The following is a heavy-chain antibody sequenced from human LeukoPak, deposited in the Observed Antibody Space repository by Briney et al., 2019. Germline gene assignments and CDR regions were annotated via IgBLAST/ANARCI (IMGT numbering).Heavy chain of an antibody. J-gene: IGHJ4*02. CDR3: ARDHHAVTTSIHY. V-gene: IGHV3-30*03. Sequence: PGRSLRLSCAASGFTFSNYGLHWVRQAPGKGLEWVALISYDGRSNKYYADSVKGRFTISRDNSKNTLYLQTNSLRAEDTAVYYCARDHHAVTTSIHYWGQGTLVTVSS. D-gene: IGHD4-17*01. CDR1: GFTFSNYG. CDR2: ISYDGRSNK.